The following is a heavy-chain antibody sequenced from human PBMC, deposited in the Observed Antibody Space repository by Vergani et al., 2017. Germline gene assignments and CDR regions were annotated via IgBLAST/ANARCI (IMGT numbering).Heavy chain of an antibody. CDR2: SIPIFGTA. V-gene: IGHV1-69*01. J-gene: IGHJ5*02. Sequence: QVQLVQSGAEVKKPGSSVKVSCKASGGTFSSYAISWVRQAPGQGLEWMGGSIPIFGTANYAQKFQGRVTITADESTSTAYMELSSLRSEDTSVYSFFFFCGYCSSTSCYGWFDPWGQGTLVTVSS. D-gene: IGHD2-2*03. CDR3: FFFCGYCSSTSCYGWFDP. CDR1: GGTFSSYA.